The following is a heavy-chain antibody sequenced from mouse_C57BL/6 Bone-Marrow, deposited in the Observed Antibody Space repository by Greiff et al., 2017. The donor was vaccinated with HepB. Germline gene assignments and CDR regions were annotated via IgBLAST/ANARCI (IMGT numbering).Heavy chain of an antibody. J-gene: IGHJ2*01. CDR3: ARFQDSSADY. Sequence: VQLQQSGPELVKPGASVKISCKASGYTFTDYYMNWVKQSHGKSLEWIGDINPNNGGTSYNQKFKGKATLTVDKSSSTAYMELRSLTSEDSAVYYCARFQDSSADYWGQGTTLTVSS. V-gene: IGHV1-26*01. CDR1: GYTFTDYY. CDR2: INPNNGGT. D-gene: IGHD3-2*02.